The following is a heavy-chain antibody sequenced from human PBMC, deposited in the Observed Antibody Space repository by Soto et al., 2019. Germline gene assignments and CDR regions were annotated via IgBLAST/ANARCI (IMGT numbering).Heavy chain of an antibody. D-gene: IGHD3-22*01. Sequence: GGALKISCTGSGYSFTSYWIGWVRQMPGKGLEWMGIIYPGDSDTRYSPSFQGQVTISADKSISTAYLQWSSLKASDTAMSYCARIDIHYYDSSGYYLDVWGQGTTVTVSS. CDR3: ARIDIHYYDSSGYYLDV. V-gene: IGHV5-51*01. CDR1: GYSFTSYW. CDR2: IYPGDSDT. J-gene: IGHJ6*02.